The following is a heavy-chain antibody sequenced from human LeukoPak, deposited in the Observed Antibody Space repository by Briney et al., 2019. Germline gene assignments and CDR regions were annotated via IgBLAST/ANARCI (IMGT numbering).Heavy chain of an antibody. V-gene: IGHV3-30*18. CDR2: ISYDGSDR. CDR1: GFTFSSYG. Sequence: GGSLRLSCVASGFTFSSYGMHWVRQAPGKGPEWVAVISYDGSDRYYANFVKGRFTISRDNSRNTLFLQTNSMRPEDTAVYYCAKGVSRGVDPTGLEYWGQGTLVTVSS. CDR3: AKGVSRGVDPTGLEY. J-gene: IGHJ4*02. D-gene: IGHD1-1*01.